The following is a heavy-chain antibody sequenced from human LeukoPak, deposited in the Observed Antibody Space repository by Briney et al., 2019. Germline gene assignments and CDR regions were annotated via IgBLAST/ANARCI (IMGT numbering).Heavy chain of an antibody. CDR1: GDSISSYY. D-gene: IGHD3-10*01. CDR2: THYSEST. CDR3: ARVSGNNCFDP. Sequence: SETLSLTCSVSGDSISSYYRNWIRQPPGKGLKWIGYTHYSESTTYNPSLKSRVTTSVDTSKNQFSLKLSSVTAADTAVYYCARVSGNNCFDPWGQGTLVTVSS. J-gene: IGHJ5*02. V-gene: IGHV4-59*08.